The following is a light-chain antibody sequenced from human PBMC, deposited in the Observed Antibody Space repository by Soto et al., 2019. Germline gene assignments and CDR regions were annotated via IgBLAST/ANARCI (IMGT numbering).Light chain of an antibody. CDR2: GAT. Sequence: EIVLTQSPGTLSLYPGERATLSCRASQSVSSTYLVWYQQKPGQAPRLLIYGATSRASGIPDRFSGSGSGTDFTLTISRLEPEDFAVYYCQQFGDSLTFGPGTKVDI. J-gene: IGKJ3*01. V-gene: IGKV3-20*01. CDR3: QQFGDSLT. CDR1: QSVSSTY.